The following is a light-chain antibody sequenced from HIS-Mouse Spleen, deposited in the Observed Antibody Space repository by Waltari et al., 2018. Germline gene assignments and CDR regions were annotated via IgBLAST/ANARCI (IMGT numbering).Light chain of an antibody. CDR1: SSDVGGYNY. CDR2: DVS. V-gene: IGLV2-11*01. CDR3: CSYAGSYTWV. J-gene: IGLJ3*02. Sequence: QSALTQPRLVSGSPGQSVTIPCTGTSSDVGGYNYVSWYQQHPGKAPKPMIYDVSKRPSGVPDRFSGSKSGNTASLTISGLQAEDEADYYCCSYAGSYTWVFGGGTKLTVL.